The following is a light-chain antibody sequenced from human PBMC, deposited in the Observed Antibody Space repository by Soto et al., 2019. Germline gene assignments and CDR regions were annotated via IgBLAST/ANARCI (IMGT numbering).Light chain of an antibody. Sequence: EIMLTQSPGTLSLSPGERATLSCRASQSVSSSYLAWYQQKPGQAPRLLIYGASSRATGIPDRFSGSGSGTDFTLTISRLEPEDFAVYYCQQYGSPPVTFGQRTRLEI. CDR2: GAS. CDR1: QSVSSSY. J-gene: IGKJ5*01. CDR3: QQYGSPPVT. V-gene: IGKV3-20*01.